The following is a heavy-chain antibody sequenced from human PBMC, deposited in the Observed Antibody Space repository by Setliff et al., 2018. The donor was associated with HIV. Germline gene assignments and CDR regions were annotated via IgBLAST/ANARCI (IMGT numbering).Heavy chain of an antibody. Sequence: SETLSLTCTVFGGSVSSSSSYWGWIRQPPGKGLEWIGNVCYSRSSYYNPSLKSRVTISVDTSKNQFSLKLSSVTAADTAVYYCARHGVDDTSANYFRFGVHDHWGQGTLVTVSS. CDR2: VCYSRSS. D-gene: IGHD3-22*01. CDR3: ARHGVDDTSANYFRFGVHDH. V-gene: IGHV4-39*01. CDR1: GGSVSSSSSY. J-gene: IGHJ4*02.